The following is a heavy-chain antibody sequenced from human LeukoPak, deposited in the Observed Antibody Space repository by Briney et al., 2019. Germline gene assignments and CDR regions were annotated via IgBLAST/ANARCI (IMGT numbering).Heavy chain of an antibody. CDR2: IIPIFGTA. CDR1: GGTFRSYA. J-gene: IGHJ6*03. Sequence: GASVKVSCKASGGTFRSYAISWVRQAPGQGLEWMGGIIPIFGTANYAQKFQGRVTITTDESTSTAYMELSSLRSEDTAVYYCARDRTPELNWDADYYYYMDVWGKGTTVTVSS. CDR3: ARDRTPELNWDADYYYYMDV. D-gene: IGHD1-20*01. V-gene: IGHV1-69*05.